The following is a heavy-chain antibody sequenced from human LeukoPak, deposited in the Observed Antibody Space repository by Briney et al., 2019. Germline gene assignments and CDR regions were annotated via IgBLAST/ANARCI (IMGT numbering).Heavy chain of an antibody. Sequence: PGGSLRLSCSASGFTFSSYAMHWVRQAPGKGLEYVSAISSNGGSTYYADPVKGRFTISRDNSKNTLYLQMNSLRAEDTAVYYCAKYLGVVVVPAAILLGAYGMDVWGQGTTVTVSS. CDR1: GFTFSSYA. CDR2: ISSNGGST. D-gene: IGHD2-2*02. V-gene: IGHV3-64*04. J-gene: IGHJ6*02. CDR3: AKYLGVVVVPAAILLGAYGMDV.